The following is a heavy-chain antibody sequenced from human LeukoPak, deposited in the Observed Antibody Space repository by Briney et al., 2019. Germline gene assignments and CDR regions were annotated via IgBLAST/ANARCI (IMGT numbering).Heavy chain of an antibody. CDR2: IYASGST. CDR3: ARFRDYKEAFDI. V-gene: IGHV4-61*02. D-gene: IGHD3-10*01. J-gene: IGHJ3*02. CDR1: GGSISSGSYY. Sequence: SQTLSLTCTVSGGSISSGSYYWSWIRQPAGKGLEWIGRIYASGSTDYNPSLKSRVTMSVDTSKNQFSLKLNSVTAADTAVYYCARFRDYKEAFDIWGQGTMVTVSS.